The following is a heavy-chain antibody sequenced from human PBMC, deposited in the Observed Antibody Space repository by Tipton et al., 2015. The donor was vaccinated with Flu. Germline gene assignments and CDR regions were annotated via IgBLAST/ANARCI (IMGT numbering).Heavy chain of an antibody. J-gene: IGHJ3*02. Sequence: VQLVQSGGGLVKPGGSLRLSCAASGFTFSSYSMTWVRQAPGKGLEWVSSISSSSSYIYYADSVKGRFTISRDNAKNSLYLQMNSLRAEDTAVYYCARDGGATDGAVTYAFDIWGQGTMVTVSS. D-gene: IGHD1-26*01. CDR1: GFTFSSYS. V-gene: IGHV3-21*01. CDR2: ISSSSSYI. CDR3: ARDGGATDGAVTYAFDI.